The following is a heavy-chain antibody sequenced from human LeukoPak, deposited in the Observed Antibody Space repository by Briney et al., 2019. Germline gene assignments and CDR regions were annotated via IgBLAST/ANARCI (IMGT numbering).Heavy chain of an antibody. CDR1: RFTVSSNY. J-gene: IGHJ4*02. D-gene: IGHD2-15*01. CDR2: IYSSGST. Sequence: GGSLRLSCAASRFTVSSNYMSWVRQAPGKGLEWVSFIYSSGSTYCADSVRGRFTISRDNSNNTLYLQMNSLRAEDTAVYYCARFGGSGYDYWGQGTLVTVSS. V-gene: IGHV3-66*01. CDR3: ARFGGSGYDY.